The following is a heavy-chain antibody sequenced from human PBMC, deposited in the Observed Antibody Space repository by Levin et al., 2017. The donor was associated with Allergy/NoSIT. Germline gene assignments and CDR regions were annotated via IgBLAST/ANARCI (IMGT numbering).Heavy chain of an antibody. Sequence: GGSLRLSCAASGFTFNSYAMSWVRQAAGKGLEWVSGISGSGDNTYYADSVKGRFTIFREKSKNTLYLQMNSLRSDDTAGFYFAKGGPPELWSGYYSDDYWYFDLWGRGTLVTVSS. CDR2: ISGSGDNT. D-gene: IGHD3-3*01. CDR1: GFTFNSYA. V-gene: IGHV3-23*01. CDR3: AKGGPPELWSGYYSDDYWYFDL. J-gene: IGHJ2*01.